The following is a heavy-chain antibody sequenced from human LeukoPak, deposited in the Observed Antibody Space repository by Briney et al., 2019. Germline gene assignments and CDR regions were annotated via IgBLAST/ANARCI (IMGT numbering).Heavy chain of an antibody. V-gene: IGHV3-7*01. CDR2: IKQDGSEK. CDR3: AREYCSGGSCQNNYFDY. CDR1: GFTLSSYD. D-gene: IGHD2-15*01. J-gene: IGHJ4*02. Sequence: GGTLRLSCAASGFTLSSYDMNWVRQAPGKGLEWVANIKQDGSEKYYVDSVKGRFTISRDNAKNSLYLQMNSLRAEDTAVYYCAREYCSGGSCQNNYFDYWGQGTLVTVSS.